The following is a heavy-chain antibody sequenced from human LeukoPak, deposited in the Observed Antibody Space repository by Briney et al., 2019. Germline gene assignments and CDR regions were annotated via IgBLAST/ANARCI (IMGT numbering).Heavy chain of an antibody. Sequence: SETLSLTCTVSGGSISSYYWSWIRQPPGKGLEWIGYIYYSGSTSYNPSLKSRVTISIDTSKIQFSLKLGSVTAADTAVYYCARDGFDFWSDFHRFDPWGQGTLVTVSS. V-gene: IGHV4-59*01. CDR1: GGSISSYY. CDR2: IYYSGST. D-gene: IGHD3-3*01. CDR3: ARDGFDFWSDFHRFDP. J-gene: IGHJ5*02.